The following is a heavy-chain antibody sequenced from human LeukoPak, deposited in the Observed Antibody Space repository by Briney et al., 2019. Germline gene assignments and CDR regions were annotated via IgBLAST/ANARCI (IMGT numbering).Heavy chain of an antibody. CDR1: GFTFSSYS. CDR3: ARDLATPPYNWFDP. CDR2: ISSSSSTI. Sequence: PGGSLRLSCAASGFTFSSYSMNWVRQAPGKGLEWVSYISSSSSTIYYADSVKGRFTISRDNAKNSLYLQMNSLRAEDTAVYYCARDLATPPYNWFDPWGQGTLVTVSS. V-gene: IGHV3-48*04. J-gene: IGHJ5*02.